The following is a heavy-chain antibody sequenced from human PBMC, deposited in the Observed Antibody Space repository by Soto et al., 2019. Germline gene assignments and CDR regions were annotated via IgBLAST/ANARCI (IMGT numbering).Heavy chain of an antibody. D-gene: IGHD3-3*01. J-gene: IGHJ4*02. CDR2: IYYSGST. Sequence: PSGTLSLTCTVSGGSISSGGYYWSWIRQHPEKGLKWIGYIYYSGSTNYNPSLKSRVTISVDTSKDQFSLKLMSVTAADTAVYYCARGSFWSGYFDYWGQGTLFTVSS. V-gene: IGHV4-31*03. CDR1: GGSISSGGYY. CDR3: ARGSFWSGYFDY.